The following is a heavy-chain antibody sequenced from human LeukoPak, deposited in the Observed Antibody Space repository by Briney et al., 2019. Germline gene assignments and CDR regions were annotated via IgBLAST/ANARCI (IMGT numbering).Heavy chain of an antibody. Sequence: GGSLRLSCAASGFTFSSYAMSWVRQAPGKGLEWVSAISGSGGSTYYADSVKGRFTISRDNSKNTLYLQMNSLRAEDTAVYYCAKILREDYGDYGEYYYYYGMDVWGQGTTVTVSS. CDR3: AKILREDYGDYGEYYYYYGMDV. CDR1: GFTFSSYA. V-gene: IGHV3-23*01. D-gene: IGHD4-17*01. CDR2: ISGSGGST. J-gene: IGHJ6*02.